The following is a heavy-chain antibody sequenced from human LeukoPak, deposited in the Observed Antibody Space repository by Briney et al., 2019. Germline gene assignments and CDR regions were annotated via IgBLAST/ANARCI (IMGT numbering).Heavy chain of an antibody. CDR2: IYYSGST. D-gene: IGHD6-13*01. Sequence: SETLSLTCTVSGGSISSYYWSWIRQPPGKGLEWIGYIYYSGSTNYNPSLKSRVTISVDTSKNQFSLKLSSVTAADTAVYYCARTIAAAGYYFDYWGQGTLVTASS. CDR1: GGSISSYY. J-gene: IGHJ4*02. V-gene: IGHV4-59*08. CDR3: ARTIAAAGYYFDY.